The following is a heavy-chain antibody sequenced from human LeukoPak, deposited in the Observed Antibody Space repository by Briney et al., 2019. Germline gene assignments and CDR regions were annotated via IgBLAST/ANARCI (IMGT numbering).Heavy chain of an antibody. V-gene: IGHV3-30*02. CDR3: AKVISALHYYYMDV. CDR2: IHYDGSNK. CDR1: GFTFSSYG. D-gene: IGHD2-15*01. Sequence: GGSLRLSCAASGFTFSSYGMHWVRQAPGKGMEWVAFIHYDGSNKYYADSVKGRFSISRDNSKNTLYLQMNSLRAEDTAVYYCAKVISALHYYYMDVWGKGTTVTISS. J-gene: IGHJ6*03.